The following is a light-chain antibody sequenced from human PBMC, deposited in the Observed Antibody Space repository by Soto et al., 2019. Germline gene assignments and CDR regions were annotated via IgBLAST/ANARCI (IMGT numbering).Light chain of an antibody. CDR2: HAS. J-gene: IGKJ1*01. Sequence: DIQMTQSPSSLSASVGDIVTITCQASQDIRNYLNWYQQRPGKAPKILIYHASSLETGVPSRFSGSGSGTEFTLTISSLQPDDFATYYCQHYNSYGTFGQGTKVDIK. CDR1: QDIRNY. V-gene: IGKV1-5*01. CDR3: QHYNSYGT.